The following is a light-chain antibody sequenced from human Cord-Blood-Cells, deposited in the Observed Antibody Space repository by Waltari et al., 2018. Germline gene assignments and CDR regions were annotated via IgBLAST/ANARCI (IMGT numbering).Light chain of an antibody. CDR3: CSYAGSYTWV. V-gene: IGLV2-11*01. CDR1: SSDVGGYNY. Sequence: QSALTQPRSVPGSPGQSVTISCTGTSSDVGGYNYVPWYQQHPGKAPKLMIYDVSKRPSGVPDRFSGSKSGNTTSLTISGLQAEDEADYYCCSYAGSYTWVFGGGTKLTVL. CDR2: DVS. J-gene: IGLJ3*02.